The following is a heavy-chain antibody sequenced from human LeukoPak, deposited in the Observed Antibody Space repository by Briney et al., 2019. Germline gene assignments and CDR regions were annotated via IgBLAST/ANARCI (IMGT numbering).Heavy chain of an antibody. CDR3: ARASEGGYYYYYMDV. J-gene: IGHJ6*03. D-gene: IGHD2-15*01. V-gene: IGHV3-21*01. Sequence: PGGSLRLSSAASGVTFSSYSMNWVPPAPGKGLEGVSNISSSSSYIYYADSVKGRFTISRDNAKNSLYLQMNSLRAEDTAVYYCARASEGGYYYYYMDVWGKGTTVTVSS. CDR1: GVTFSSYS. CDR2: ISSSSSYI.